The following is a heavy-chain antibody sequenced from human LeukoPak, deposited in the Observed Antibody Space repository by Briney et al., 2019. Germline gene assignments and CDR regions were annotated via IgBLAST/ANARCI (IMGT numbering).Heavy chain of an antibody. J-gene: IGHJ4*02. D-gene: IGHD2-2*01. V-gene: IGHV3-23*01. CDR1: GFTFSIYW. Sequence: PGGSLRLSCAASGFTFSIYWMGWFRQAPGKGLEWVSAIRGRGVVTFYADSVKGRFTISRDNSKNTLSLKMKSLRAEDTAVYYCAKYRHYPLLSSPFDYWGQGDLVTVSP. CDR3: AKYRHYPLLSSPFDY. CDR2: IRGRGVVT.